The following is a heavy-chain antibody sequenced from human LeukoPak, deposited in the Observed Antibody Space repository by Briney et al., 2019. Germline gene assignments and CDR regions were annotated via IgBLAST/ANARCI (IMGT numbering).Heavy chain of an antibody. J-gene: IGHJ4*02. V-gene: IGHV3-66*02. D-gene: IGHD2-2*01. CDR2: LYASGTT. CDR1: GFGVSVNY. CDR3: AKDLPAAYFDY. Sequence: GGSLRLSCAASGFGVSVNYMSWVRQAPGKGLEWVSVLYASGTTKYADSVKGRFTISRDNSRTTVYLQMNSLRAEDTAVYHCAKDLPAAYFDYWGQGTLVTVSS.